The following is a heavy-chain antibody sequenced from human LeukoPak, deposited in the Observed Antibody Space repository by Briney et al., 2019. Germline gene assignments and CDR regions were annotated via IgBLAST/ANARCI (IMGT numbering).Heavy chain of an antibody. J-gene: IGHJ4*02. CDR3: ARASEASVTKY. CDR2: INQDGGEI. D-gene: IGHD4-17*01. CDR1: GFTFSRYW. V-gene: IGHV3-7*03. Sequence: SGGSLRLSCAASGFTFSRYWMSWVRQAPGKGLEWVASINQDGGEIHYVDSVKGRFTISRDNTKNSLYLQMNSLRAEDTAVYYCARASEASVTKYWGQGTLVTVSS.